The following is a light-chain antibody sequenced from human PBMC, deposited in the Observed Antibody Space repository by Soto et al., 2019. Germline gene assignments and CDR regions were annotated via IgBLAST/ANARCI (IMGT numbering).Light chain of an antibody. CDR2: GNS. CDR1: SSNIGAGYD. CDR3: QSYDSSLSVV. J-gene: IGLJ2*01. Sequence: QSVLTQPPSVSGAPGQRVTIYCTGSSSNIGAGYDVHWYKQLPGTAPKLLIYGNSNRPSGVPDRFSGSKSGTSASLAITGLQAEDEADYYCQSYDSSLSVVFGGGTKVTVL. V-gene: IGLV1-40*01.